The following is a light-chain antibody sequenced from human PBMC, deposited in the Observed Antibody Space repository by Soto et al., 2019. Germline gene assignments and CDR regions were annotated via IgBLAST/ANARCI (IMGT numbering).Light chain of an antibody. CDR3: QECARSPLT. V-gene: IGKV3-20*01. CDR1: QSVSNNY. Sequence: EIVLTQSPGTLSLSPGERATLSCRASQSVSNNYLAWYQQKPGQAPRLLIADASRRATGIPDRFSGSGSGTDFTLTISRLEPEDFPVYYCQECARSPLTFGQGTKVEIK. CDR2: DAS. J-gene: IGKJ1*01.